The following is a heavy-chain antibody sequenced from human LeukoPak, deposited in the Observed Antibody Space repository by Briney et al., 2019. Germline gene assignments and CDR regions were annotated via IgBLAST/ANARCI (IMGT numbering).Heavy chain of an antibody. J-gene: IGHJ4*02. Sequence: PGGSLRLSCAASGFTFSSYSMNWVRQAPGKGLEWVSSISSSSSYIYYADSVKGRFTISRDNSKNTLYLQMNSPRAEDTAVYYCARDGYDSSGYYYSIPHYFDYWGQGTLVTVSS. D-gene: IGHD3-22*01. V-gene: IGHV3-21*01. CDR2: ISSSSSYI. CDR3: ARDGYDSSGYYYSIPHYFDY. CDR1: GFTFSSYS.